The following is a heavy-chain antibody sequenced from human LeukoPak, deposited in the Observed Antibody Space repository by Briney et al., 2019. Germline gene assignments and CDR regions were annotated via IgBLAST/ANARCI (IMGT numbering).Heavy chain of an antibody. Sequence: ASVKVSCKASGYTFTSYYMHWVRQAPGQGLEWMGIINPSGGSTSYAQKFQGRVTMTRDTSTSTVYMELSSLRSEDTAVYYCARSGYSGINYYYYGMDVWGQGTLVTVSS. CDR3: ARSGYSGINYYYYGMDV. D-gene: IGHD5-12*01. CDR1: GYTFTSYY. V-gene: IGHV1-46*01. CDR2: INPSGGST. J-gene: IGHJ6*02.